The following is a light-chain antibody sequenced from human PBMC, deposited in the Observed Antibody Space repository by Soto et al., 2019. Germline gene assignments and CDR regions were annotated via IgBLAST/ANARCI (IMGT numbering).Light chain of an antibody. J-gene: IGKJ5*01. CDR2: DAS. CDR1: QSVSSSY. V-gene: IGKV3D-20*02. CDR3: QQRSNWPPT. Sequence: IVLPQSPGTLTLSPGQRANISSRASQSVSSSYLAWYQQKPGQAPRVLIYDASNRATGIPARFSGSGYGTDFSLTISSLVTEDFAVYYCQQRSNWPPTCGQGTRLEIK.